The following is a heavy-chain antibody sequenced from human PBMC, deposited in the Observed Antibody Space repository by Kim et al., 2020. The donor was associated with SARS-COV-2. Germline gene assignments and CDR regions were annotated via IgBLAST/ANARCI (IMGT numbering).Heavy chain of an antibody. CDR3: ARVLRRGYSYGYYYYYGMDV. V-gene: IGHV3-74*01. D-gene: IGHD5-18*01. J-gene: IGHJ6*02. Sequence: RFTISRDNAKNTLYLQMNSLRAEDTAVYYCARVLRRGYSYGYYYYYGMDVWGQGTTVTVSS.